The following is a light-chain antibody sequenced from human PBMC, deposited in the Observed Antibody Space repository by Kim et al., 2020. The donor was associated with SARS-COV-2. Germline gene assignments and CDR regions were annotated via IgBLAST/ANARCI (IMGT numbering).Light chain of an antibody. CDR1: SSNIGNNA. V-gene: IGLV1-36*01. CDR3: AAWDDSLNGHV. Sequence: RQRVTFSCSGSSSNIGNNAVNWYQQLPGKAPKLLIYYDDLLPSGVSDRFSGSKSGTSASLAISGLQSEDEADYYCAAWDDSLNGHVFGTGTKVTVL. CDR2: YDD. J-gene: IGLJ1*01.